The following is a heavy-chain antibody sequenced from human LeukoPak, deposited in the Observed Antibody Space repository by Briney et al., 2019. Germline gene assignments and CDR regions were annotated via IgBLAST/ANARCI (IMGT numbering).Heavy chain of an antibody. D-gene: IGHD1-1*01. Sequence: GGSLRLSGSASGFTFSSYGMSWVRQAPGKGREGVSAISGSGGSTYYADYVKGRFTISRDNSKNTLYLQMNSLRAEDTAVYYCAKDLTWTYYFDYWGQGTLVTVSS. CDR2: ISGSGGST. CDR1: GFTFSSYG. J-gene: IGHJ4*02. CDR3: AKDLTWTYYFDY. V-gene: IGHV3-23*01.